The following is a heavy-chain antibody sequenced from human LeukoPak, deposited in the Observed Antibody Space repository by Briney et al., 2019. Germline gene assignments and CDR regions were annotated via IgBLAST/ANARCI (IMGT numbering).Heavy chain of an antibody. CDR2: ISGSGGST. V-gene: IGHV3-23*01. J-gene: IGHJ6*02. CDR1: GFTFSSYA. CDR3: PRIAAAPAIPYYYYYGMDV. Sequence: GGSLRLSCAASGFTFSSYAMSWVRQAPGKGLEWVSAISGSGGSTYHADSVKGRFTISRDNSKNTLYLQMNSLRAEDTAVYYCPRIAAAPAIPYYYYYGMDVWGQGTTVTVSS. D-gene: IGHD6-13*01.